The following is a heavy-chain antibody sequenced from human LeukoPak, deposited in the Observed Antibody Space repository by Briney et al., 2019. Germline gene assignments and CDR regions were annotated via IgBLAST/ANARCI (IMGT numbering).Heavy chain of an antibody. J-gene: IGHJ4*02. CDR1: GGTFTSYG. CDR3: ARVGADSGSYYVDYFDY. CDR2: ISAYNGNT. D-gene: IGHD1-26*01. Sequence: GASVKVSCKASGGTFTSYGISWVRQAPGQGLEWMGWISAYNGNTNYAQKLQGRVTMTTDTSTSTAYMELRSLRSDDTAVYYCARVGADSGSYYVDYFDYWGQGTLVTVSS. V-gene: IGHV1-18*01.